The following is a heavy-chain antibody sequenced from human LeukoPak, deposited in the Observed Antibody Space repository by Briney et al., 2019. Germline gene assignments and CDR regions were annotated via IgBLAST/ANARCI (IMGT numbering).Heavy chain of an antibody. CDR2: IYYSGST. J-gene: IGHJ3*02. D-gene: IGHD6-13*01. CDR3: ARIPSWYGAFDI. V-gene: IGHV4-30-4*01. CDR1: GGSISSGDYY. Sequence: PSETLSLTCTVSGGSISSGDYYWSWIRQPPGKGLEWIGYIYYSGSTYYNPSLKSRVTISVDTSKNQFSLKLISVTAADTAVYYCARIPSWYGAFDIWGQGTMVTVSS.